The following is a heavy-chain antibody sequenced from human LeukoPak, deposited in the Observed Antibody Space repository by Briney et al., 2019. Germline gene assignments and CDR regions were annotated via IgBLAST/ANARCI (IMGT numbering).Heavy chain of an antibody. CDR3: AKDKSGY. J-gene: IGHJ4*02. CDR2: VTGSGGST. D-gene: IGHD1-26*01. Sequence: GGSLRLSCAASGFTFTTYAMSWVRRAPGKGLEWVSTVTGSGGSTYYADSVKGRFTISRDNSKNTLYLQMNSLRAEDTAVYYCAKDKSGYWGQGTLVTVSS. V-gene: IGHV3-23*01. CDR1: GFTFTTYA.